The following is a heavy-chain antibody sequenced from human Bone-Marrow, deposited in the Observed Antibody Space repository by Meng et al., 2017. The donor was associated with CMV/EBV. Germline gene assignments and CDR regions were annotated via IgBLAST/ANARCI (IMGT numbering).Heavy chain of an antibody. CDR2: IYPGDSDT. V-gene: IGHV5-51*01. CDR3: ARHDFTCSSTSCDESLYYYGMDV. J-gene: IGHJ6*02. D-gene: IGHD2-2*01. CDR1: GYSFTSYW. Sequence: GESLKISCKGSGYSFTSYWIGWVRQMPGKGLEWMGIIYPGDSDTRYSPSFQGQVTISADKSISTAYLQWSSLKASDTAMYYCARHDFTCSSTSCDESLYYYGMDVWGQGTTVTVSS.